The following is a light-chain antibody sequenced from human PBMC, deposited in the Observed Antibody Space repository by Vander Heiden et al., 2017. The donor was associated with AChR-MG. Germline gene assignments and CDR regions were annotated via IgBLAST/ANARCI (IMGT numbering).Light chain of an antibody. J-gene: IGKJ4*01. CDR3: QQANSFLALT. CDR1: KGSSSW. CDR2: AAS. Sequence: IQMTQSPSSVSASVGDRVTIPCRASKGSSSWLAWYQQKPGKAPKLLIYAASSLQSGVPSRFSGSGSGTDFTLTISSLQPEDFATYYCQQANSFLALTFGGGTKVEIK. V-gene: IGKV1D-12*01.